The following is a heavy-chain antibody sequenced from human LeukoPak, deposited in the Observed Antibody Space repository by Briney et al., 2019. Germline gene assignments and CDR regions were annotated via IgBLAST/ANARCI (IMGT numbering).Heavy chain of an antibody. CDR1: GGTFSSYA. CDR2: IIPIFGTA. V-gene: IGHV1-69*13. D-gene: IGHD6-19*01. J-gene: IGHJ4*02. CDR3: ASGRSGWYYFDY. Sequence: SVKVSCKASGGTFSSYAISWVRQAPGQGLEWMGGIIPIFGTANYAQKFQGRVTITADESTSTAYMELSSLRSEDTAMYYCASGRSGWYYFDYWGQGTLVTVSS.